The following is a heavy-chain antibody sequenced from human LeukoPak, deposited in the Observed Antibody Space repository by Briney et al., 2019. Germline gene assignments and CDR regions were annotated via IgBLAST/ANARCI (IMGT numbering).Heavy chain of an antibody. D-gene: IGHD5-12*01. V-gene: IGHV3-74*01. CDR2: IEGDGNRI. Sequence: GGSLRLSCAASGFTLSAYWMHWVRQAPGKGLMWVSRIEGDGNRITYADCVKGRFTISRDNAKNTLYLQMNSLRAEDTAVYYCTRDWRNLGYDYWGQGTLVTVSS. CDR1: GFTLSAYW. CDR3: TRDWRNLGYDY. J-gene: IGHJ4*02.